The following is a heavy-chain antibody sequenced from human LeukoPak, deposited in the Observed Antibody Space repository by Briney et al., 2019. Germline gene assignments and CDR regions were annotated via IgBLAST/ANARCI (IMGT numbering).Heavy chain of an antibody. CDR3: ARAISNYDSSAYYRSDAFDI. CDR1: GGTFSSYA. CDR2: IIPIFGTA. J-gene: IGHJ3*02. V-gene: IGHV1-69*01. Sequence: GSSVKVSCKASGGTFSSYAISWVRQAPAQGLEWMGGIIPIFGTANYAQKFQGRVTITADESTSTAYMELSSLRSEDTAVYYCARAISNYDSSAYYRSDAFDIWGQGTMVTVSS. D-gene: IGHD3-22*01.